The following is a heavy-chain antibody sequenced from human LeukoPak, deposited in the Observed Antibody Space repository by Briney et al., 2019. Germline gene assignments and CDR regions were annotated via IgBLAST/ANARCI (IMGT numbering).Heavy chain of an antibody. CDR1: GGSISSGDYS. CDR3: ATSGPGYYYGMDV. Sequence: SQTLSLTCAVSGGSISSGDYSWSWIRQPPGKGLEWIAYIYHSGSTYYNPSLKSRVTLSVDRSKNQFSLKLTSVTAADTAVYYCATSGPGYYYGMDVWGQGTTVTVSS. J-gene: IGHJ6*02. D-gene: IGHD2-15*01. CDR2: IYHSGST. V-gene: IGHV4-30-2*01.